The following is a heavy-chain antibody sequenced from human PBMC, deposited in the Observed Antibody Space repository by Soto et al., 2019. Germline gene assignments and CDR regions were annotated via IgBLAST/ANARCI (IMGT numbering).Heavy chain of an antibody. CDR2: INYNENT. D-gene: IGHD3-3*01. CDR1: GDSVTSINYY. CDR3: AIVFSGNYYYKYDIVV. J-gene: IGHJ6*02. Sequence: SETLSLTCTVSGDSVTSINYYWSWIRQSPGKPLEWIGFINYNENTNYNPSLRSRVTISLNTSKNQFSLTLRYVTAADTARYYCAIVFSGNYYYKYDIVVWGQGIAVTVSS. V-gene: IGHV4-61*01.